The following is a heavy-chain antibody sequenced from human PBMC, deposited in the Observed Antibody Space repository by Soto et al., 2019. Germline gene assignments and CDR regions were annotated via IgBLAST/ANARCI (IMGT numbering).Heavy chain of an antibody. V-gene: IGHV4-31*03. J-gene: IGHJ6*02. CDR3: ARVPWNDLYYYYGMDV. Sequence: SETLSLTCTVSGGSISSGGYYWSWIRQHPGKGLEWIGYIYYSGSTYYNPSLKSRVTISVDTSKNQFSLKLSSVTAADTAVYYCARVPWNDLYYYYGMDVWGQGTTVTVSS. CDR1: GGSISSGGYY. D-gene: IGHD1-1*01. CDR2: IYYSGST.